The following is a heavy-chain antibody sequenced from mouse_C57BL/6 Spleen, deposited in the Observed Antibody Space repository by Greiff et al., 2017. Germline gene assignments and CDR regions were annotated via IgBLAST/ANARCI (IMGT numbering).Heavy chain of an antibody. V-gene: IGHV1-62-3*01. J-gene: IGHJ1*03. CDR1: GYTFTSSW. D-gene: IGHD1-1*01. Sequence: VQLQQPGAELVKPGASVKLSSKASGYTFTSSWMHWVKQRPGRGLEWIGRIDPTSGGTKYNEKFKSKATLNVYKPSSTAYMQLSSLTSEDSAVYYCARGGSRQFSYWYFDVWGTGTTVTVSS. CDR2: IDPTSGGT. CDR3: ARGGSRQFSYWYFDV.